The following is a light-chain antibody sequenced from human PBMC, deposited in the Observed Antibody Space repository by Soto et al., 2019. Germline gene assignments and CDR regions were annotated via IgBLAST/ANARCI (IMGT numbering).Light chain of an antibody. J-gene: IGKJ1*01. Sequence: EVVMTQSPATLSVSPGERVTLSCRASQSINAHLAWYQQKPGQAPRLLIHGASTRATGIPARFSGSGFGTEFILTLSNLQSEDFAVYYCQQYNTWLWTFGQGTKVEIQ. CDR3: QQYNTWLWT. V-gene: IGKV3-15*01. CDR2: GAS. CDR1: QSINAH.